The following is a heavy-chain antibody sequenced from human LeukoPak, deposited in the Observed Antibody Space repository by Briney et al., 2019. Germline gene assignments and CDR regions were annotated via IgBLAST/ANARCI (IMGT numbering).Heavy chain of an antibody. V-gene: IGHV3-21*01. CDR1: GFTFSSYS. CDR2: ISSSSSYI. CDR3: ARGDTVTTLAFDI. J-gene: IGHJ3*02. Sequence: GGSLRLSCAASGFTFSSYSMNWVRQAPGKGLEWVSSISSSSSYIYYSDSVKGRFTISRDNAKNSLYLQMNSLRADDTAVYYCARGDTVTTLAFDIWGQGKMVTVSS. D-gene: IGHD4-11*01.